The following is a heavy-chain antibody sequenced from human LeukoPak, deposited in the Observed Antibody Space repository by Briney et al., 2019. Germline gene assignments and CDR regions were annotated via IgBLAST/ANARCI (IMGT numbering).Heavy chain of an antibody. CDR2: ISSSSSYI. J-gene: IGHJ4*02. CDR1: GFTFSSYS. D-gene: IGHD1-26*01. CDR3: ASVSGSYYAYYFDY. V-gene: IGHV3-21*01. Sequence: GGSLRLSCAASGFTFSSYSMNWVRQAPGKGLEWVSSISSSSSYIYYADSVKGRFTISRDNAKNSLYLQMNSLRAEDTAVYYCASVSGSYYAYYFDYWGQGTLVTVSS.